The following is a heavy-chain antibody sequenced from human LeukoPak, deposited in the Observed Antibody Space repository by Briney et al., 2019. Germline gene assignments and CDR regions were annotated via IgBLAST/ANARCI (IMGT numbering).Heavy chain of an antibody. CDR2: IYPPGKT. V-gene: IGHV4-38-2*01. D-gene: IGHD3-22*01. CDR1: GYSINGGYY. Sequence: SETLSLTCAVSGYSINGGYYWGWIRQTPEKGLEWIASIYPPGKTYYNPSLKSRVTISTDTSKNQSSLKLSSVTAADTAVYYCAGKYYYDSSGYFYVDYWGQGTLVTVSS. J-gene: IGHJ4*02. CDR3: AGKYYYDSSGYFYVDY.